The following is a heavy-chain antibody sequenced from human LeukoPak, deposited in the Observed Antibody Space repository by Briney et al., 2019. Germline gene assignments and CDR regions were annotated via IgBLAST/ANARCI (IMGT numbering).Heavy chain of an antibody. D-gene: IGHD3-3*01. CDR1: GFTFSSYG. Sequence: GGSLRLSCAASGFTFSSYGMHWVRQAPGKGLEWVAFIRYDGSNKYYADPVKGRFTISRDNSKNTLYLQMNSLRAEDTAVYYCAKTYYDFWSGYSWGQGTLVTVSS. V-gene: IGHV3-30*02. J-gene: IGHJ5*02. CDR2: IRYDGSNK. CDR3: AKTYYDFWSGYS.